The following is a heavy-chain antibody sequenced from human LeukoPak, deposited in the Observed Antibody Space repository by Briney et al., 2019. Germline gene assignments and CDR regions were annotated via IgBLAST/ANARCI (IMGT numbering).Heavy chain of an antibody. J-gene: IGHJ6*02. CDR3: ARGPRYCSGGSCYPYLYGMDV. CDR1: GFTFSDYY. V-gene: IGHV3-11*01. Sequence: GGSLRLSCAASGFTFSDYYMSWIRQAPGKGLEWVSYISSSGSTIYYADSVKGRFTISRDNAKNSLYLQMNSLRAEDTAVYYCARGPRYCSGGSCYPYLYGMDVWGQGTTVTVSS. CDR2: ISSSGSTI. D-gene: IGHD2-15*01.